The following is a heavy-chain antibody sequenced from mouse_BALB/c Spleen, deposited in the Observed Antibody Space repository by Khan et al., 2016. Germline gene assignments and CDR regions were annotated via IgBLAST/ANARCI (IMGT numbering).Heavy chain of an antibody. CDR3: AIGGDYGGFAS. V-gene: IGHV9-3-1*01. Sequence: QIQLVQSGPELKKPGETVKISCKASGYTFTNYGMNWVKQAPGKGLKWMGWINTYTGEPTYADDFKGRFAFSLQTSASTANLQINNLKNEDTATYFCAIGGDYGGFASWGQGTLVTVSA. CDR2: INTYTGEP. CDR1: GYTFTNYG. D-gene: IGHD2-13*01. J-gene: IGHJ3*01.